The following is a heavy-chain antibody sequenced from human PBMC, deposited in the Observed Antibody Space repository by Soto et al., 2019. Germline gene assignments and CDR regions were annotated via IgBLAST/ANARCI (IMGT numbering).Heavy chain of an antibody. D-gene: IGHD3-16*02. V-gene: IGHV4-34*01. CDR1: GGSFSCYY. J-gene: IGHJ6*02. CDR2: INHSGST. Sequence: SETLSLTCAVYGGSFSCYYWSWIRQPPGKGLEWIGEINHSGSTNYNPSLKSRVTISVDTSKNQFSLKLSSVTAADTAVYYCARGAFTFGGVIVILYYYYGMDVWGQGTTVTVSS. CDR3: ARGAFTFGGVIVILYYYYGMDV.